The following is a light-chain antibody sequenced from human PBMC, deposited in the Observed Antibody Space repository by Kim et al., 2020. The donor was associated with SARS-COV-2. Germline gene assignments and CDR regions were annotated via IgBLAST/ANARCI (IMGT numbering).Light chain of an antibody. CDR1: KLGDKH. J-gene: IGLJ3*02. V-gene: IGLV3-1*01. CDR3: QAWDSSTAV. Sequence: SYELTQPPSVSVSPGQIASITCSGHKLGDKHAYWYQQKPGQSPVLVIYQDIKRPSGIPERFSGSNSGNTVTLTISGTQSMDEADYYCQAWDSSTAVFGGGTQLTVL. CDR2: QDI.